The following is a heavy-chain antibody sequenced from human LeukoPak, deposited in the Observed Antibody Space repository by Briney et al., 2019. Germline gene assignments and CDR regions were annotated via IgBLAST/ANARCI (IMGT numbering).Heavy chain of an antibody. CDR3: ARYSGTFSNSYFDC. CDR1: GFTFSSYE. V-gene: IGHV3-48*03. D-gene: IGHD1-26*01. J-gene: IGHJ4*02. Sequence: GGSLRLSCAASGFTFSSYEMNWVRQAPGKGLEWVSYISSSGSTIYYADSVKGRFTISRDNAKNSLYLQMNSLRTEDTAVYYCARYSGTFSNSYFDCWGQGTLVTVSS. CDR2: ISSSGSTI.